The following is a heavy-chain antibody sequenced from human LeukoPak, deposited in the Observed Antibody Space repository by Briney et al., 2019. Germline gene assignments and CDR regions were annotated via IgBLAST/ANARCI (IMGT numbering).Heavy chain of an antibody. CDR1: GYTFTGYY. CDR3: ARSSSGSSNWFGP. V-gene: IGHV1-2*06. J-gene: IGHJ5*02. D-gene: IGHD3-22*01. CDR2: INPYSGGT. Sequence: GASVKVSCKASGYTFTGYYIHWVRQAPGQGLEWMGRINPYSGGTNYAQNFEGRVTMTRDTSITTAYMELSRLTSDDTAVYYCARSSSGSSNWFGPWDQGTLVTVSS.